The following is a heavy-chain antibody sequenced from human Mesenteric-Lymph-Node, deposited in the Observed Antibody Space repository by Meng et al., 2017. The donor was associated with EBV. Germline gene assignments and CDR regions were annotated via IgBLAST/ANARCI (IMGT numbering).Heavy chain of an antibody. V-gene: IGHV2-5*02. D-gene: IGHD1-1*01. CDR3: AHREGTSTWQFYFDF. CDR1: GFSLSTSGGG. Sequence: QITLKESGPMLVKPPQTLTLTCTFSGFSLSTSGGGVGWIRQPPGKALEWLAIISGDGDRRYSPALRNRLTISKDTSKNQVVLTMTRMDPVDTATYYCAHREGTSTWQFYFDFWGQGTLVTVSS. J-gene: IGHJ4*02. CDR2: ISGDGDR.